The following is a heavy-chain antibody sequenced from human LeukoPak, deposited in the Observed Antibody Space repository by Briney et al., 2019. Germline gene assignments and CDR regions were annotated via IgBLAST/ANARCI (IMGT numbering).Heavy chain of an antibody. J-gene: IGHJ4*02. D-gene: IGHD6-19*01. CDR3: ARDTYTSGWYAGWNY. CDR2: IKQDGSEK. CDR1: GFTFSSYW. Sequence: GGSLRLSCAASGFTFSSYWMSWVRQAPGKGLEWVANIKQDGSEKYYADSVKGRFTISRDNSKNTLYLQMNSLRAEDTAVYYCARDTYTSGWYAGWNYWGQGTLVTVSS. V-gene: IGHV3-7*03.